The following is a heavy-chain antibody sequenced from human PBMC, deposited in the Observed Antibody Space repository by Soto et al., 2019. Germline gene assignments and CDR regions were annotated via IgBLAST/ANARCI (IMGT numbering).Heavy chain of an antibody. D-gene: IGHD6-19*01. CDR1: GFTFSSYW. CDR2: INSDGSST. Sequence: GGSLRLSCAASGFTFSSYWMHWVRQAPGKGLVWVSRINSDGSSTSYADSVKGRFTISRDNAKNTLYLQMNSLRAEDTAVYYCAREGIVAVAGRRANPFDYWGQGTLVTVSS. V-gene: IGHV3-74*01. CDR3: AREGIVAVAGRRANPFDY. J-gene: IGHJ4*02.